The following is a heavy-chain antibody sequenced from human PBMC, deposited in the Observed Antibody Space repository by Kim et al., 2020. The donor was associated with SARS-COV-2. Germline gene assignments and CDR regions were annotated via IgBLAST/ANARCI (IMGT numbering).Heavy chain of an antibody. V-gene: IGHV3-21*01. Sequence: GGSLRLSCAASGFTFSSYSMNWVRQVPGKGLEWVSSISSSSSQIYYADSGKGRFTISRDNAKNSLYLQMNSLRAEDTAVYYCAREGDGIVGATTHDYWGQSTLVTVSS. CDR2: ISSSSSQI. CDR3: AREGDGIVGATTHDY. J-gene: IGHJ4*02. CDR1: GFTFSSYS. D-gene: IGHD1-26*01.